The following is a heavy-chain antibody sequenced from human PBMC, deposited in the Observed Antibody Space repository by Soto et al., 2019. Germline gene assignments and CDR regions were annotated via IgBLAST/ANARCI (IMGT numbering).Heavy chain of an antibody. J-gene: IGHJ6*03. Sequence: QVQLQQWGAGLLKPSETLSLTCAVYGGSFSGYYWSWIRQPPGKGLEWIGEINHSGSTNYNPSLKSRVTISVDTSKNQFSLKLSSVTAADTAVYYCARVGYCSGGSCYSQRYYYYYMDVWGKGTTVTVSS. D-gene: IGHD2-15*01. V-gene: IGHV4-34*01. CDR1: GGSFSGYY. CDR3: ARVGYCSGGSCYSQRYYYYYMDV. CDR2: INHSGST.